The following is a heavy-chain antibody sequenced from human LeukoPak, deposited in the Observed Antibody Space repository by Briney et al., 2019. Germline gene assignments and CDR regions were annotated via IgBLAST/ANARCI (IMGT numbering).Heavy chain of an antibody. CDR1: GVSFNDYY. J-gene: IGHJ3*02. Sequence: SETLSLTCAVSGVSFNDYYWSWVRQTPGKGLEWIGRAYYLGNTNYSPSLRSRVIISVDMSKNQFSLTLTSMTAADTAVYYCAGTYFDFRRGGAFDIWGQGTIVTVSS. V-gene: IGHV4-59*05. CDR2: AYYLGNT. CDR3: AGTYFDFRRGGAFDI. D-gene: IGHD3-3*01.